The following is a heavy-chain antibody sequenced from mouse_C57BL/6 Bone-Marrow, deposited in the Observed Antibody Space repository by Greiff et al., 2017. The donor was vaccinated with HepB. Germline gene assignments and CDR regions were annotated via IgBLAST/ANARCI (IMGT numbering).Heavy chain of an antibody. J-gene: IGHJ2*01. CDR2: IHPNSGST. Sequence: VQLQQSGAELVKPGASVKLSCKASGYTFTSYWMHWVKQRPGQGLEWIGMIHPNSGSTNYNEKFKSKATLTVDKSSSTAYMQLSSLTSEDSAVYYCASARPPTAQAPFDYWGQGTTLTVSS. D-gene: IGHD3-2*02. CDR3: ASARPPTAQAPFDY. CDR1: GYTFTSYW. V-gene: IGHV1-64*01.